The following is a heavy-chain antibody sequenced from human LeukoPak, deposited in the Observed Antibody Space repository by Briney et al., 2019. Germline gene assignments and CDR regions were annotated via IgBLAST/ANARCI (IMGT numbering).Heavy chain of an antibody. CDR1: GFSFSSYG. V-gene: IGHV3-33*06. Sequence: GGSLRLSCAASGFSFSSYGMYWVRQAPGKGLEWVAIIWFDGSIEHYADSVKGRFTISRDNSKNTVYLQMYSLRAEDTAVYYCAKDWGFSWTGRTWFDYWGQGTLVTVSS. J-gene: IGHJ4*02. D-gene: IGHD3/OR15-3a*01. CDR2: IWFDGSIE. CDR3: AKDWGFSWTGRTWFDY.